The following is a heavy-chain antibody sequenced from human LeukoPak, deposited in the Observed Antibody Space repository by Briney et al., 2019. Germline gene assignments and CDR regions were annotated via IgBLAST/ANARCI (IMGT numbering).Heavy chain of an antibody. V-gene: IGHV3-66*01. J-gene: IGHJ3*02. Sequence: PGGSLRLSCAASGFTFSSYAMSWVRQAPGKGLEWVSVIYDIGTTYYADSVKGRFTISRDNSKNTLYLQMNSLRAEDTAVYYCARGKGLGYCSGGSCYSDAFDIWGQGTMVTVSS. CDR1: GFTFSSYA. CDR3: ARGKGLGYCSGGSCYSDAFDI. D-gene: IGHD2-15*01. CDR2: IYDIGTT.